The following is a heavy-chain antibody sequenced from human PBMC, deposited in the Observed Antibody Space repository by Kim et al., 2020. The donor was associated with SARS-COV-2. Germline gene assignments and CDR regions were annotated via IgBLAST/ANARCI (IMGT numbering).Heavy chain of an antibody. CDR3: ATKLTDDFDY. V-gene: IGHV3-33*01. D-gene: IGHD3-9*01. J-gene: IGHJ4*02. CDR2: IWHDGSKK. CDR1: GITFSAHG. Sequence: GGSLRLSCAASGITFSAHGMHWVRQAPGKGLEWVAVIWHDGSKKDYADSVKGRFTISRDNPKNTLYLQMNSLRAEDTAVYYCATKLTDDFDYWGQGTLIT.